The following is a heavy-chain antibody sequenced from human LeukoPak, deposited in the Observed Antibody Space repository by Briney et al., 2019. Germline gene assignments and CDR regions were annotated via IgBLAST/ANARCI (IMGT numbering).Heavy chain of an antibody. V-gene: IGHV1-2*02. CDR2: INPNSGGT. J-gene: IGHJ6*03. D-gene: IGHD3-3*01. CDR1: GYTFTGYY. Sequence: GASVKVSCKASGYTFTGYYMHWVRQAPGQGLEWMGWINPNSGGTNYAQKFQGRVTMTRDTSISTAYMELSRLRSDDTAVYYCARERKLLRFEYYYYYMDVWGKGTTVTVSS. CDR3: ARERKLLRFEYYYYYMDV.